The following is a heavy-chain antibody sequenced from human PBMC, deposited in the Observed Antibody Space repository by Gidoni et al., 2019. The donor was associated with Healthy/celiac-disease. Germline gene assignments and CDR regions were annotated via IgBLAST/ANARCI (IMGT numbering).Heavy chain of an antibody. J-gene: IGHJ3*02. V-gene: IGHV3-30-3*01. CDR3: ARERNYVAFDI. Sequence: AVISYDGDNKYYADSVKGRFTISRDNSKNTLYLQMNSLRAEDTAVYYCARERNYVAFDIWGQGTMVTVSS. D-gene: IGHD4-4*01. CDR2: ISYDGDNK.